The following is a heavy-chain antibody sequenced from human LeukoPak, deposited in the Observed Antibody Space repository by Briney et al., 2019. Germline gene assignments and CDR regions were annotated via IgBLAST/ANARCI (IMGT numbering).Heavy chain of an antibody. D-gene: IGHD2-2*02. Sequence: GGSLRLSCAASGFGFTNYAMSWVRQAPGKGLEWVSTISGTGSSTYYADSAKGRFTISRDNSKDTLFLQLNSLTAADTAMYFCAKASVAIPQYCNSWGQGTLVTVSS. CDR1: GFGFTNYA. J-gene: IGHJ5*02. CDR2: ISGTGSST. CDR3: AKASVAIPQYCNS. V-gene: IGHV3-23*01.